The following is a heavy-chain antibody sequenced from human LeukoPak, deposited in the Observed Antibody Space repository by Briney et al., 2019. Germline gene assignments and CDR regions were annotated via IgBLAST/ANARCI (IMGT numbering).Heavy chain of an antibody. D-gene: IGHD2-21*02. Sequence: PSGTLSLTCTVSGGSVSSGRYYGSWIRQPPGRGREWMGYIYYSGSTNYNPSLKSRVTISVDTSKNQSPLTLSSVTAADPAVYYCASSPSKYCGGHCYPRWGQGTLVTVSS. CDR3: ASSPSKYCGGHCYPR. CDR1: GGSVSSGRYY. V-gene: IGHV4-61*01. CDR2: IYYSGST. J-gene: IGHJ4*02.